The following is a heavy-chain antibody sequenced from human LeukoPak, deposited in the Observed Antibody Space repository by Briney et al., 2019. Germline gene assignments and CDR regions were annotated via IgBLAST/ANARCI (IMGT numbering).Heavy chain of an antibody. J-gene: IGHJ6*04. Sequence: AGGSLRLSCAASGFTFSGYWMSWLRQAPGKGLEWVANIKQDGGEKYYVDSVKGRFTISGDNAKNSLYLQMNSLRAEDTAVYYCARDRGFGQADVWGKGTTVTVSS. CDR3: ARDRGFGQADV. CDR1: GFTFSGYW. D-gene: IGHD3-10*01. V-gene: IGHV3-7*01. CDR2: IKQDGGEK.